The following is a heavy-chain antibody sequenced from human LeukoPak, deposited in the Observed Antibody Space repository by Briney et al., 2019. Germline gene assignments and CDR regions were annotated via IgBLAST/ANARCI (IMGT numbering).Heavy chain of an antibody. Sequence: GASVKVSCKASGYTFTGYYMHWVRQAPGQGLEWMGWINPNSGGTNYAQKFQGRVTMTRDTSISTAYVELSRLRSDDTAVYYCARDAAFYDSSGYYKDYWGQGTLVTVSS. CDR3: ARDAAFYDSSGYYKDY. J-gene: IGHJ4*02. V-gene: IGHV1-2*02. CDR2: INPNSGGT. D-gene: IGHD3-22*01. CDR1: GYTFTGYY.